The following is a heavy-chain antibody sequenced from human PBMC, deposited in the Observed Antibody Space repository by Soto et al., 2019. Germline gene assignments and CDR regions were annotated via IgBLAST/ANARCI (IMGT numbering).Heavy chain of an antibody. CDR3: AKDSGYSYGFPDY. D-gene: IGHD5-18*01. J-gene: IGHJ4*02. V-gene: IGHV3-9*01. CDR2: ISWNSGSI. CDR1: GFTFDDYA. Sequence: GGSLRLSCAASGFTFDDYAMHWVRQAPGKGLEWVSGISWNSGSIGYADSVKGRFTISRDNAKNSLYLQMNSLSAEDTALYYCAKDSGYSYGFPDYWGQGTLVTVSS.